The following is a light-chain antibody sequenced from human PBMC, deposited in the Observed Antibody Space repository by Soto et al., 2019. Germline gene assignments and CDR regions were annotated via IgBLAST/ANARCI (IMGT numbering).Light chain of an antibody. Sequence: QSVLTQPASVSGSPGQSITISCTGTSSDVGGYSYISWYQHNPGRAPKLMIYDVSNRPSGVSDRFSGSKSGNTASLTISRLQAEDEADYSCSSYTTSRTYVFGSGTKLTVL. CDR1: SSDVGGYSY. J-gene: IGLJ1*01. V-gene: IGLV2-14*03. CDR3: SSYTTSRTYV. CDR2: DVS.